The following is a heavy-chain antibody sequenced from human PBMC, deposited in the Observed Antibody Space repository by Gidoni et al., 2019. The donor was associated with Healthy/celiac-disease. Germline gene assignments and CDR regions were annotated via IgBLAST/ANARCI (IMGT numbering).Heavy chain of an antibody. CDR1: GFTFGDYA. Sequence: EVQLVESGGGLVQPGRSLRLSCTASGFTFGDYALSWFRPAPGKGLEWVGFIGSKAYGGTTEYAASVKGRFTISRDDSKSIAYLQMNSLKTEDTAVYYCTRDRIVVVPANVDLNYYYYYYMDVWGKGTTVTVSS. V-gene: IGHV3-49*03. CDR2: IGSKAYGGTT. D-gene: IGHD2-2*01. J-gene: IGHJ6*03. CDR3: TRDRIVVVPANVDLNYYYYYYMDV.